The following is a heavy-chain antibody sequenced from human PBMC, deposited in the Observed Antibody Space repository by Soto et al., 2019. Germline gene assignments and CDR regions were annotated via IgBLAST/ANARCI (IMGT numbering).Heavy chain of an antibody. CDR3: ARNEIAAAGTPFDY. CDR1: GGSISSGGYY. CDR2: IYYSGST. V-gene: IGHV4-31*03. Sequence: QVQLQESGPGLVKPSQTLSLTCTVSGGSISSGGYYWSWIRQHPGKGLEWIAYIYYSGSTYYNPSLKSRVTISVDTSKNHFSLNLSSVTAADTAVYYCARNEIAAAGTPFDYWGQGTLVTVSS. J-gene: IGHJ4*02. D-gene: IGHD6-13*01.